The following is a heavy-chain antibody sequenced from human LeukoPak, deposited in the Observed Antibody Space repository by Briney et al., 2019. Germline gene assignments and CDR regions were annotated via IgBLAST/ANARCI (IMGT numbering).Heavy chain of an antibody. Sequence: GGSLRLSCEASGFNFKNYEMNWVRQAPGKGLEWVSANTYYADSVKGRFTISRDNSKNTLYLQMNSLRAEDTAVYYCAKDRRAGSYDYWGQGTLVTVCS. V-gene: IGHV3-23*01. CDR1: GFNFKNYE. J-gene: IGHJ4*02. CDR2: NT. D-gene: IGHD3-10*01. CDR3: AKDRRAGSYDY.